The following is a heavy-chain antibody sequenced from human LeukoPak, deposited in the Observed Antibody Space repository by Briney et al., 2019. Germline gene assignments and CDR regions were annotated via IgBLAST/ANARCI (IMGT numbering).Heavy chain of an antibody. CDR1: GFIFSSYW. D-gene: IGHD2-21*01. J-gene: IGHJ4*02. CDR2: ISGSGGST. V-gene: IGHV3-23*01. Sequence: GGSLRLSCAASGFIFSSYWMRWVRQAPGKGLEWVSAISGSGGSTYYADSVKGRFTISRDNSKNTLYLQMNSLRAEDTAVYYCAKDGFLWAFDYWGQGTLVTVSS. CDR3: AKDGFLWAFDY.